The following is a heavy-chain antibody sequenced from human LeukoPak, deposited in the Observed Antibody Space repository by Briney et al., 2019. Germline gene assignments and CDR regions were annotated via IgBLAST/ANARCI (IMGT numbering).Heavy chain of an antibody. CDR3: ARYIVVVPAALGYYYYGMDV. CDR1: GFTFSSYS. CDR2: ISSSSSYI. J-gene: IGHJ6*02. V-gene: IGHV3-21*04. D-gene: IGHD2-2*01. Sequence: PGGSLRLSCAASGFTFSSYSMNWVRQAPGKGLEWVSSISSSSSYIYYADSVKGRFTISRDNAKNSLYLQMNSLRAEGTAVYYCARYIVVVPAALGYYYYGMDVWGQGTTVTVSS.